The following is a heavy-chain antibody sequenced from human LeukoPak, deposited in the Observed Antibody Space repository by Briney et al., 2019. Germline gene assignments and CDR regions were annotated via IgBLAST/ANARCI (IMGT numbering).Heavy chain of an antibody. CDR1: GYTFTSYG. V-gene: IGHV1-18*01. J-gene: IGHJ4*02. CDR3: ARARDGYTHDY. Sequence: ASVRVSCKASGYTFTSYGISWVRQAPGQGLEWMGWISAYNGDTNYAQKLQGRVTMTTDTSTSTAYMELRSLRSDDTAVYYCARARDGYTHDYWGQGTLVTVSS. D-gene: IGHD5-24*01. CDR2: ISAYNGDT.